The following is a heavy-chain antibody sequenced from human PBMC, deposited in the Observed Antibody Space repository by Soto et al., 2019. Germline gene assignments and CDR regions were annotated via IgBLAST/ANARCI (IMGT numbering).Heavy chain of an antibody. V-gene: IGHV3-53*01. Sequence: GESLKISCAASGFTVSSNYMSWVRQAPGKGLEWVSVIYSGGSTYYADSVKGRFTISRDNSKNTLYLQMNSLRAEDTAVYYCARVHYYDSSGYYFSYFDYWGQGTLVTVSS. J-gene: IGHJ4*02. CDR3: ARVHYYDSSGYYFSYFDY. CDR2: IYSGGST. CDR1: GFTVSSNY. D-gene: IGHD3-22*01.